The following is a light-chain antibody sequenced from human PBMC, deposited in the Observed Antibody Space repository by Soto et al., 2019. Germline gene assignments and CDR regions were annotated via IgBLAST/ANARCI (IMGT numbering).Light chain of an antibody. CDR1: SSDVGGFNY. CDR2: DVT. CDR3: NSYTSSSTYV. V-gene: IGLV2-14*03. Sequence: QSVLTQPASVSGSPGQSITISCTGTSSDVGGFNYVSWYQQHPGKAPKLMIYDVTNRPSGVSYRFSGSKSGKTASLTFFGLKAEDEADYYCNSYTSSSTYVFGPGTKVTVL. J-gene: IGLJ1*01.